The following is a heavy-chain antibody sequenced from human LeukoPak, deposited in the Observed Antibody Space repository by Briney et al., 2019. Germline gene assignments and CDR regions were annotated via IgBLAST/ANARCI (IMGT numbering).Heavy chain of an antibody. CDR3: ARERGTTVTTLGSDY. CDR1: GASLSGHY. Sequence: SETLSLTCAVHGASLSGHYCIWLRQAPGKGLEWIGEINHSGSPNYSPSFKSRVTISADTYKNQFSLSLRSVTAEDTAVYYCARERGTTVTTLGSDYWGQGTLVTVSS. V-gene: IGHV4-34*01. J-gene: IGHJ4*02. CDR2: INHSGSP. D-gene: IGHD4-17*01.